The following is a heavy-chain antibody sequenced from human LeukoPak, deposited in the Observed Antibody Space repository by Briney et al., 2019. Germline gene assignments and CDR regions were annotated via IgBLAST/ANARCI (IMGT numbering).Heavy chain of an antibody. CDR2: ISSSSSYI. CDR3: ARILYGSGSYRDDY. CDR1: GFTFSSYS. D-gene: IGHD3-10*01. J-gene: IGHJ4*02. Sequence: GGSLGLSCAASGFTFSSYSMNWVRQAPGKGLEWVSSISSSSSYIYYADSVKGRFTISRDNAKNSLYLQMNSLRAEDTAVYYCARILYGSGSYRDDYCGQGTLVTVSS. V-gene: IGHV3-21*01.